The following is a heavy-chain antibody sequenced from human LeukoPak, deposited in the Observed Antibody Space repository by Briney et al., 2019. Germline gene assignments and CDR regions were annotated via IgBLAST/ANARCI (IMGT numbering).Heavy chain of an antibody. V-gene: IGHV3-23*01. CDR1: GFTFSSYG. CDR3: AKDQVVVTAIYDY. J-gene: IGHJ4*02. D-gene: IGHD2-21*02. CDR2: MSGSGGSI. Sequence: GGSLRLSCAASGFTFSSYGMSWVRQAPGKGLEWVSVMSGSGGSIYYADSVKGWFTISRDNSKNMLYLQMNSLRAEDTAVYYCAKDQVVVTAIYDYWGQGTLVTVSS.